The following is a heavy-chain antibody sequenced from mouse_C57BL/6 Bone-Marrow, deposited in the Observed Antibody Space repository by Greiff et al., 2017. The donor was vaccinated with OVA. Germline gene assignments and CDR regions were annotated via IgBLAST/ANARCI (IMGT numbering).Heavy chain of an antibody. CDR2: INPSTGGT. Sequence: VQLKQSGPELVKPGASVKISCKASGYSFTGYYMNWVKQSPEKSLEWIGEINPSTGGTTYNQKFKAKATLTVDKSSSTAYMQLKSLTSEDSAVYYCARWFPYAMDYWGQGTSVTVSS. J-gene: IGHJ4*01. CDR1: GYSFTGYY. CDR3: ARWFPYAMDY. V-gene: IGHV1-42*01. D-gene: IGHD2-2*01.